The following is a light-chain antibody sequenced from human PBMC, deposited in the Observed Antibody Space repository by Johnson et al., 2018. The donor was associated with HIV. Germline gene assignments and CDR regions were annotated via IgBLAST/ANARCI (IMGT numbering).Light chain of an antibody. CDR2: ENN. J-gene: IGLJ1*01. CDR1: SSNTGRNY. V-gene: IGLV1-51*02. Sequence: QAVLTQPPSVSAAPGQKVTISCSGSSSNTGRNYVSWYQQLPGTAPKVLIYENNKRPSGIPDRFSGSKSGTSATLGITGLQTGDEADYYCGTWDSSLSALAFGTVTKVTVL. CDR3: GTWDSSLSALA.